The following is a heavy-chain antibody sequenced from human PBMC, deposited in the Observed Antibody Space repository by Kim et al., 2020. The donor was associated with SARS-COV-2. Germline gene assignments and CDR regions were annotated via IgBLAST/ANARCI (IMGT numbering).Heavy chain of an antibody. CDR2: INHSGST. V-gene: IGHV4-34*01. CDR1: GGSFSGYY. Sequence: SETLSLTCAVYGGSFSGYYWSWIRQPPGKGLEWIGEINHSGSTNYNPSLKSRVTISVDTSKNQFSLKLSSVTAADTAVYYCARGTRQWLVRLPYYHYMD. CDR3: ARGTRQWLVRLPYYHYMD. J-gene: IGHJ6*03. D-gene: IGHD6-19*01.